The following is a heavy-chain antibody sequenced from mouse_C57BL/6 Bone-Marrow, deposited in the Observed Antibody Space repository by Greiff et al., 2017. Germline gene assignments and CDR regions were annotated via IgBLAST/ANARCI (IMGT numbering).Heavy chain of an antibody. D-gene: IGHD1-1*01. CDR2: INSDGGST. Sequence: EVKLVESGGGLVQPGESLKLSCESNEYEFPSHDMSWVRKTPEKRLELVAAINSDGGSTYYPDNMERRFIISRDNTKKNLYLQMSSLRSEDTALYYCARHHYYGSWGYFDVWGTGTTVTVSS. J-gene: IGHJ1*03. CDR3: ARHHYYGSWGYFDV. V-gene: IGHV5-2*01. CDR1: EYEFPSHD.